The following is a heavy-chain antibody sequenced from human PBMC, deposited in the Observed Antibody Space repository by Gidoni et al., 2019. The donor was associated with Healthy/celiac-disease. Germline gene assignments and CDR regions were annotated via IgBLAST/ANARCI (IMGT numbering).Heavy chain of an antibody. V-gene: IGHV4-4*02. J-gene: IGHJ4*02. Sequence: QVQLQESGPGLVKPSGTLSLTCAVSGGSISSSKWWSWVRQPPGKGLEWIGEIYHSGSTNYNPSLKSRVTISVDKSKNQFSLKLSSVTAADTAVYYCARTGYYYDSSGYYYFDYWGQGTLVTVSS. D-gene: IGHD3-22*01. CDR2: IYHSGST. CDR3: ARTGYYYDSSGYYYFDY. CDR1: GGSISSSKW.